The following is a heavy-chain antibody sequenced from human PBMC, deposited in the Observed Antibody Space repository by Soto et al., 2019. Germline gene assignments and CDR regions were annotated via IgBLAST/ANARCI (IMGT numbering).Heavy chain of an antibody. CDR1: GFTFSSHW. V-gene: IGHV3-7*01. J-gene: IGHJ4*02. CDR2: IKEDGSET. D-gene: IGHD4-4*01. CDR3: VRGTTGGVGKDY. Sequence: EVQLVEHGGGLVQPGGSLRLSCEASGFTFSSHWMSWVRQSPAKGLVWMANIKEDGSETMYVDSVKGRFTISRDNAQSSLYLQMNSLRAEDTAVYYCVRGTTGGVGKDYWGQGTLVTVSS.